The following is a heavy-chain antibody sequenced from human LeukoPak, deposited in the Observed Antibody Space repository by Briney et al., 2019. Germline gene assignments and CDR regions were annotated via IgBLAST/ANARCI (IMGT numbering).Heavy chain of an antibody. Sequence: GGSLRLSCAASGFTFSSYEMNWVRQAPGKGLEWVSYISSSGSTIYYSDSVKGRFTISRDNAKNSLYLQMNSLGAEDTAVYYCARDFSPPSGWTEYFQHWGQGTLVTVSS. D-gene: IGHD6-19*01. J-gene: IGHJ1*01. CDR2: ISSSGSTI. V-gene: IGHV3-48*03. CDR1: GFTFSSYE. CDR3: ARDFSPPSGWTEYFQH.